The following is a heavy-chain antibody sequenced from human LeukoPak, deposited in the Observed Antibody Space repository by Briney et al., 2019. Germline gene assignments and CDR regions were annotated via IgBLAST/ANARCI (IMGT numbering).Heavy chain of an antibody. D-gene: IGHD3-9*01. Sequence: SVKVSCKASGGTFGSYAISWVRQAPGQGLEWMGGIIPIFGTANYAQKFQGRVTITADESTSTAYMELSSLRSEDTAVYYCARTRYDILTGVDYWYFDLWGRGTLVTVSP. J-gene: IGHJ2*01. CDR3: ARTRYDILTGVDYWYFDL. CDR1: GGTFGSYA. CDR2: IIPIFGTA. V-gene: IGHV1-69*13.